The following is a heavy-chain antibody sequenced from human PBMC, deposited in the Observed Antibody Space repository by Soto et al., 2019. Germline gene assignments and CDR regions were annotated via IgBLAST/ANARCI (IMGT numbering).Heavy chain of an antibody. D-gene: IGHD3-10*01. CDR2: ISAYNGNT. CDR3: ARETSFYGSGSYHHAFDI. J-gene: IGHJ3*02. CDR1: GGTFSSYA. Sequence: ASVKVSCKASGGTFSSYAISWVRQAPGQGLERMGWISAYNGNTNYAQKLQGRVTMTTDTSTSTAYMELRSLRSDDTAVYYCARETSFYGSGSYHHAFDIWGQGTMVTVSS. V-gene: IGHV1-18*01.